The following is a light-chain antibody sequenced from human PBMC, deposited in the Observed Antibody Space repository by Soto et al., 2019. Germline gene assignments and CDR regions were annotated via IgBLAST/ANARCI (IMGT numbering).Light chain of an antibody. Sequence: EIVLAQSPGTLSLSPGERATLSCWATQSVNSRYLAWYQQKPGQAPRLLVYGVSSRATGVPDRFSGSGSGRDFTLTISRLEPEDFAVYYCQQYGSSPPITFGQGTRLEIK. CDR3: QQYGSSPPIT. J-gene: IGKJ5*01. CDR2: GVS. V-gene: IGKV3-20*01. CDR1: QSVNSRY.